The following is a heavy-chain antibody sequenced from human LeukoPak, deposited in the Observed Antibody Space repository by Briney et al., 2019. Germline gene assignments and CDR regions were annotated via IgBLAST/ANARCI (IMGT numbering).Heavy chain of an antibody. CDR3: AKGIAARPEYFDY. J-gene: IGHJ4*02. CDR1: GFTFSSYA. V-gene: IGHV3-23*01. CDR2: ISGSGGST. Sequence: GGSLRLSCAASGFTFSSYAMSWVRQAPGKGLEWVSAISGSGGSTYYADSVKGRLTISRDNSKNTLYLQMNSLRAEDTAVYYCAKGIAARPEYFDYWGQGTLVTVSS. D-gene: IGHD6-6*01.